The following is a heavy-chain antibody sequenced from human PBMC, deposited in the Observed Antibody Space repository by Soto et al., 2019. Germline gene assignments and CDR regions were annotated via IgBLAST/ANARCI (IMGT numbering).Heavy chain of an antibody. D-gene: IGHD1-26*01. CDR1: GGTFSSYA. CDR2: IIPIFGTA. J-gene: IGHJ4*02. CDR3: ASALVGAPEPYYFDY. V-gene: IGHV1-69*01. Sequence: QVQLVQSGAEVQKPGSSVKVSCKASGGTFSSYAISWVRQAPGQGLEWMGGIIPIFGTANYAQKFQGRVTITADESTSTAYMELSRLRSEDTAVYYCASALVGAPEPYYFDYWGQGTLVTVSS.